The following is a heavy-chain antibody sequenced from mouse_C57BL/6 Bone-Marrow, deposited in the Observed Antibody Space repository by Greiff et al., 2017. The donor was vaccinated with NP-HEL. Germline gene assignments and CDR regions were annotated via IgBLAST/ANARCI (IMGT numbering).Heavy chain of an antibody. CDR3: ARRFYYDYDVGYFDY. V-gene: IGHV5-2*03. D-gene: IGHD2-4*01. J-gene: IGHJ2*01. Sequence: DVMLVESGGGLVQPGESLKLSCESNEYEFPSHDMSWVRKTPEKRLELVAAINSDGGSTYYPDTMERRFIISRDNTKKTLYLQMSSLRSEDTALYYCARRFYYDYDVGYFDYWGQGTTLTVSS. CDR2: INSDGGST. CDR1: EYEFPSHD.